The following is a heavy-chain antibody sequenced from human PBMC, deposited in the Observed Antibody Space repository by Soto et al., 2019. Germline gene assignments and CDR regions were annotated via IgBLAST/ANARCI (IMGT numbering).Heavy chain of an antibody. J-gene: IGHJ4*02. CDR1: GFTFSNAW. V-gene: IGHV3-15*07. D-gene: IGHD2-15*01. CDR3: TTDLGYCSGGSCYSGKKIDY. CDR2: IKSKTDGGTT. Sequence: GGSLRLSCAASGFTFSNAWMNWVRQAPGKGLEWVGRIKSKTDGGTTDYAAPVKGRFTISRDDSKNTLYLQMNSLKTEDTAVYYCTTDLGYCSGGSCYSGKKIDYWGQGTLVTVSS.